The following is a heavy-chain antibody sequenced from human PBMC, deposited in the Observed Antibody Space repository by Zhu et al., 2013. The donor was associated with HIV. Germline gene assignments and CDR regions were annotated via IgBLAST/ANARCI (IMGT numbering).Heavy chain of an antibody. D-gene: IGHD2-21*02. CDR3: AREQVYCGGDCYSGEDS. Sequence: QVQLVQSGAEVKKPGSSVKVSCKASGGTFSSYTISWVRQAPGQGLEWMGRIIPILGIANYAQKFQGRVTITADKSTSTAYMELSSLRSEDTAVYYCAREQVYCGGDCYSGEDSWGQGTLVTVSS. CDR1: GGTFSSYT. V-gene: IGHV1-69*08. J-gene: IGHJ4*02. CDR2: IIPILGIA.